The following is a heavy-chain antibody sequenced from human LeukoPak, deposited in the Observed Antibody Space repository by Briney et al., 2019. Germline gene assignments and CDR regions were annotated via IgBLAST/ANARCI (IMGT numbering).Heavy chain of an antibody. CDR2: IIPIFGTA. V-gene: IGHV1-69*06. J-gene: IGHJ4*02. CDR3: ARSQQQVRRYFDY. D-gene: IGHD6-13*01. Sequence: SVKVSCKASGGTFSSYAISWVRQAPGQGLEWMGGIIPIFGTANYAQKFQGRVTITADKSTSTAYMELSSLRSEDTAVYYCARSQQQVRRYFDYWGQGTLVTVSS. CDR1: GGTFSSYA.